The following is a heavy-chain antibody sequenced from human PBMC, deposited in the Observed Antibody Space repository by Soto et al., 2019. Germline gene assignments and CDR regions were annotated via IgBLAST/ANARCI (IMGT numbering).Heavy chain of an antibody. V-gene: IGHV4-59*01. CDR3: ARAEIAARRIFYFDY. CDR1: GGSISSYY. D-gene: IGHD6-6*01. Sequence: PSETLSLTCTVSGGSISSYYWSWIRQPPGKGLEWIGYIYYSGSTNYNPSLKSRVTISVDTSKNQFSLKLSSVTAADTAVYYCARAEIAARRIFYFDYWGQGTLVTVSS. J-gene: IGHJ4*02. CDR2: IYYSGST.